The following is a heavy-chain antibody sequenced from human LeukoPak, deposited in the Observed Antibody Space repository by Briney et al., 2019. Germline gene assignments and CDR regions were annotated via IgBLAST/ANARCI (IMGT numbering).Heavy chain of an antibody. CDR3: ARHGTISSESYFDY. CDR1: GGSVSSYY. V-gene: IGHV4-59*08. CDR2: IHNSGRT. J-gene: IGHJ4*02. Sequence: SDTLSHTCSVSGGSVSSYYWSWIGQSPGKGVEWIGYIHNSGRTNYNPSLKSRVTGFVDTSKNQVSLRLSSVTAADTAVYYCARHGTISSESYFDYWGQGALVTVSS. D-gene: IGHD1-14*01.